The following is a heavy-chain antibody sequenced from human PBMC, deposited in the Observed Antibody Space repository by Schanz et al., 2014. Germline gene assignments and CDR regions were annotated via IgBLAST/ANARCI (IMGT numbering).Heavy chain of an antibody. CDR2: ISYDGSNK. CDR3: ARVPYGSGSYWDY. D-gene: IGHD3-10*01. CDR1: GFTFSSYG. V-gene: IGHV3-30*19. Sequence: QVQLVESGGGVVQFGRSLRLSCVASGFTFSSYGMHWVRQAPGKGLEWVAVISYDGSNKYYADSVKGRFTISRDNSKNTLYLQMNSLRAEDTSVYYCARVPYGSGSYWDYWGQGTLVTVSS. J-gene: IGHJ4*02.